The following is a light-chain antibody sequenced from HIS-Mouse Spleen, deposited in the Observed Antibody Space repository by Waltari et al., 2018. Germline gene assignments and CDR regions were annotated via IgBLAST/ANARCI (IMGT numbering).Light chain of an antibody. CDR3: CSYAGSSTWV. Sequence: QSALTQPASVSGSPGQSITISCTGTSSDVGSYNLVSWYQQHPGKAPKLMIYEGSKRPSGVSNRFPGFKSGNTASLTSSGLQAEDEADYYCCSYAGSSTWVFGGGTKLTVL. CDR1: SSDVGSYNL. J-gene: IGLJ3*02. V-gene: IGLV2-23*01. CDR2: EGS.